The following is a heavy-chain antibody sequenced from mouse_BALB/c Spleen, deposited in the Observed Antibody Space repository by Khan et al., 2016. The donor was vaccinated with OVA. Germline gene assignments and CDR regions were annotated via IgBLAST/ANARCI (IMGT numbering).Heavy chain of an antibody. CDR3: ARTARIKY. J-gene: IGHJ2*01. CDR2: ISYSGST. V-gene: IGHV3-2*02. D-gene: IGHD1-2*01. Sequence: EVQLQESGPGLVKPSQSLSLTCTVTGYSITSGYGWNWIRQFPGNKLEWMGYISYSGSTNYNPSLKSRISITRDTSKNKFFLQLNSVTTENTATYFCARTARIKYWGQGTTLTVSS. CDR1: GYSITSGYG.